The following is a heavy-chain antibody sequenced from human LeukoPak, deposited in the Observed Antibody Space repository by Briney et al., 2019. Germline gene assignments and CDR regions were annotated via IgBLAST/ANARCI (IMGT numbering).Heavy chain of an antibody. Sequence: SQTLSLTCAISGDSVSRDTAAWNWVRQSPSRGVEWLGRTYYRSKWYNDYAVSVKSRITINPDTSKNQFSLQLNSVTPEDTAVYYCARDRGGSSWYYFDNWGQGSLVTVSS. D-gene: IGHD6-13*01. CDR3: ARDRGGSSWYYFDN. J-gene: IGHJ4*02. CDR2: TYYRSKWYN. V-gene: IGHV6-1*01. CDR1: GDSVSRDTAA.